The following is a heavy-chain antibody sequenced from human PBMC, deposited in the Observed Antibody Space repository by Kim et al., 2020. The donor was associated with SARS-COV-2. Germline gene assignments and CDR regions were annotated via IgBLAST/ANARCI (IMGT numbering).Heavy chain of an antibody. CDR2: ISSSSSYI. Sequence: GGSLRLSCAASGFTFSSYSMNWVRQAPGKGLEWVSSISSSSSYIYYADSVKGRFTISRDNAKNSLYLQMNSLRAEDTAVYYCARGGLVVVVADFDYWGQGTLVTVSS. CDR1: GFTFSSYS. J-gene: IGHJ4*02. V-gene: IGHV3-21*01. CDR3: ARGGLVVVVADFDY. D-gene: IGHD2-15*01.